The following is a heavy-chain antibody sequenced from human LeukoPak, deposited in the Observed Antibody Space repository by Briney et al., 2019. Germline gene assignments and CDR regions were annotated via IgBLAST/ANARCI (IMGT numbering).Heavy chain of an antibody. J-gene: IGHJ6*02. CDR2: ISAYNGNT. D-gene: IGHD3-9*01. V-gene: IGHV1-18*01. Sequence: ASVTVSSKASGYTFTSYGISWVRQAPGQGLEWMGWISAYNGNTNYAQKLQGRVTMTTDTSTSTAYMELRSLRSDDTAVYYCARDRDYDILTGLGYYYGMDVWGQGTTVTVSS. CDR1: GYTFTSYG. CDR3: ARDRDYDILTGLGYYYGMDV.